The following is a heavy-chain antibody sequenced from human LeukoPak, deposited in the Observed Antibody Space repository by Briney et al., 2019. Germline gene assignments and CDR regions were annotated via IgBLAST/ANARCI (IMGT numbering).Heavy chain of an antibody. J-gene: IGHJ3*02. CDR3: ARVLEKYTDRSGYDAFDI. D-gene: IGHD3-22*01. CDR1: GYTFTGYY. V-gene: IGHV1-46*01. CDR2: LNPSSGST. Sequence: ASVKVSCKASGYTFTGYYMHWVRQAPGQGLEWMGILNPSSGSTTYAQNFQGRVTMTRDTSTRTVYMELSSLRSEDTAVYYCARVLEKYTDRSGYDAFDIWGHGTMVTVSS.